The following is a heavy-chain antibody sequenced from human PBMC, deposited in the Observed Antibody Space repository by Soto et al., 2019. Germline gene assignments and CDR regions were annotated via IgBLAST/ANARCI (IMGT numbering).Heavy chain of an antibody. CDR3: ARAIETAMVPYYYYGMDV. CDR1: GFTFSSYA. CDR2: ISYDGSNK. D-gene: IGHD5-18*01. J-gene: IGHJ6*02. V-gene: IGHV3-30-3*01. Sequence: QVQLVESGGGVVQPGRSLRLSCAASGFTFSSYAMHWVRQAPGKGLEWVAVISYDGSNKYYADSVKGRFTISRDNSKNSLYMEMNSLRAEDTAVYYGARAIETAMVPYYYYGMDVWGQGTTVTVSS.